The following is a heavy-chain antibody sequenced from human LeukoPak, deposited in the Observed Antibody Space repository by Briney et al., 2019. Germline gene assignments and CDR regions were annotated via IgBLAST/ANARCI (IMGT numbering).Heavy chain of an antibody. Sequence: GGSLRRYCAAAGFTFSHAWMSWVRQGPGKGLEWVGRIKSKTDGRTTDYAAPVKGRFTISRDDSKNTLYLQMNSLKTEDTAVYYCATGLGHSDFDYWGQGTLVAVSS. CDR3: ATGLGHSDFDY. J-gene: IGHJ4*02. D-gene: IGHD6-19*01. CDR2: IKSKTDGRTT. V-gene: IGHV3-15*01. CDR1: GFTFSHAW.